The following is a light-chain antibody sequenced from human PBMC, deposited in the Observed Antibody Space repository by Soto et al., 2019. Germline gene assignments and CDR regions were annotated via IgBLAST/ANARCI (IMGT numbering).Light chain of an antibody. V-gene: IGKV1-39*01. CDR1: QSISSY. Sequence: DIQMTQSPSSLSASVGDRVTITCPASQSISSYLNWYQLKPWKAPKLSIYGASSLQRGVPSRFSGGGSGTDFNLTFSSLQLEDFATYYWQQCYSTPTFGQGTKVQIK. CDR2: GAS. CDR3: QQCYSTPT. J-gene: IGKJ1*01.